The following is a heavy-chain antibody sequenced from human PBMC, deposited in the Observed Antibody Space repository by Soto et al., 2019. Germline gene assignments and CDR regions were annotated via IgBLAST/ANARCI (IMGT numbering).Heavy chain of an antibody. CDR2: FSGSGDST. J-gene: IGHJ4*02. Sequence: EVQLLESGGGLVQPGGPRGLSCAAPGFTFTPLALNGVRRVPGRGLEWAPGFSGSGDSTYYADSVKGRFTVSRDNSKNTLYLQMNSLRAEDTAVFYCAKERSSGWSLDYWGQGTLVTVSS. CDR3: AKERSSGWSLDY. D-gene: IGHD6-19*01. V-gene: IGHV3-23*01. CDR1: GFTFTPLA.